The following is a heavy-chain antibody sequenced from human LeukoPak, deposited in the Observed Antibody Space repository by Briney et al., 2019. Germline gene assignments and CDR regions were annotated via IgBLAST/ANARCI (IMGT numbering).Heavy chain of an antibody. CDR1: GYTFTSYY. CDR3: ARAYYESSAYRHAVYFDY. CDR2: INPSGGST. D-gene: IGHD3-22*01. J-gene: IGHJ4*02. V-gene: IGHV1-46*01. Sequence: GASVKVSCKASGYTFTSYYMHWLRQAPGQGLEWMGIINPSGGSTSYTQKFQGRVTMTRDTSTSTVYMELSSLRSEDTAVYYCARAYYESSAYRHAVYFDYWGQGTLVTVSS.